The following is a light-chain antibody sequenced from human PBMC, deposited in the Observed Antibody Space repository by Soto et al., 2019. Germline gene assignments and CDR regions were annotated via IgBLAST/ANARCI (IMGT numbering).Light chain of an antibody. CDR1: QSVSSK. J-gene: IGKJ1*01. Sequence: EIVMTQSPATLSVSPGERATLSCRASQSVSSKLAWYQQKPGQAPRLLIYDASARATGIPARFSGSASGTNFTLTISSLQSEDFAVYYCQQYDNWPRTFGQGTKVDIK. CDR3: QQYDNWPRT. V-gene: IGKV3-15*01. CDR2: DAS.